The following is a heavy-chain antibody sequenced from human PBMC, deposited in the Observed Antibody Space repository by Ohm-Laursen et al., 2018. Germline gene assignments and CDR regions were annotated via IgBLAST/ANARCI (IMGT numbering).Heavy chain of an antibody. Sequence: ASVKVSCKASGYTFTSHYIHWVRQAPGQGLEWMGIINPDGVGSTTYAQKFQGRVTMTRDTSTSTVYMELSSLRSEDTAVYYCATTYYDSSGYYRKPFDYWGQGTLVTVSS. CDR1: GYTFTSHY. D-gene: IGHD3-22*01. V-gene: IGHV1-46*01. CDR3: ATTYYDSSGYYRKPFDY. CDR2: INPDGVGST. J-gene: IGHJ4*02.